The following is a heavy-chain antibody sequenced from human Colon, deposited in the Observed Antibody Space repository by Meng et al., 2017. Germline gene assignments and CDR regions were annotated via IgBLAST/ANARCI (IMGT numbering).Heavy chain of an antibody. J-gene: IGHJ5*02. CDR3: ARRNSNNWFDP. CDR1: GASISGDNW. CDR2: IFHSGTS. D-gene: IGHD2/OR15-2a*01. V-gene: IGHV4-4*02. Sequence: QLKGSGPGLVKPSGTLSLTCAVSGASISGDNWWSWVRQTPGKGLEWLGEIFHSGTSNYNPSLKSRVTISVDKSKNQFSLRLSSVTAADTAVYYCARRNSNNWFDPWGQGILVTVSS.